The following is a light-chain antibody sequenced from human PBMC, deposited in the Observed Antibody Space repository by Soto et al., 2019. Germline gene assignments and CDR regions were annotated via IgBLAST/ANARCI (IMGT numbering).Light chain of an antibody. CDR2: AAS. CDR1: QGISSY. CDR3: QHYNSYSEA. V-gene: IGKV1-8*01. Sequence: AIRMAQSPSSFSASTGDRVTMTCRASQGISSYLAWYQQKPGKAPKLLIYAASTLQSGVPSRFSGSGSGTEFTLTISSLQPDDFATYYCQHYNSYSEAFGQGTKVDI. J-gene: IGKJ1*01.